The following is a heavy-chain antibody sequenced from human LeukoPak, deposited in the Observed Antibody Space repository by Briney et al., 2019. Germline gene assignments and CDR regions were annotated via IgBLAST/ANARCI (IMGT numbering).Heavy chain of an antibody. CDR2: ISNDGTYK. D-gene: IGHD1-1*01. J-gene: IGHJ4*02. V-gene: IGHV3-30*04. Sequence: GGSLRLSCAASGFTFSSYAMHWVRQAPDKGLEYVAVISNDGTYKYYGASVKGRFTISRDNAKNSLYLQMNSLRAEDTALYYCAKGGGTRSFDYWGQGTLVTVSS. CDR1: GFTFSSYA. CDR3: AKGGGTRSFDY.